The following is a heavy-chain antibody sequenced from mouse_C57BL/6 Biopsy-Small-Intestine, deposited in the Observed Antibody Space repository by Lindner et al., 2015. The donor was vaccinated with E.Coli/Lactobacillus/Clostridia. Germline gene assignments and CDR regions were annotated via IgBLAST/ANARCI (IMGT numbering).Heavy chain of an antibody. CDR1: GYAFSSYW. CDR3: AKGGYYGNYWAWFAY. Sequence: VQLQESGAELVKPGASVKISCKVSGYAFSSYWVNWVKQRPGKGLEWIGQIYPGDGDTNYNGNFKGKATLTADKSSSTAYMQLSSLTSEDSAVYFCAKGGYYGNYWAWFAYWGQGTLVTVSA. J-gene: IGHJ3*01. CDR2: IYPGDGDT. V-gene: IGHV1-80*01. D-gene: IGHD2-1*01.